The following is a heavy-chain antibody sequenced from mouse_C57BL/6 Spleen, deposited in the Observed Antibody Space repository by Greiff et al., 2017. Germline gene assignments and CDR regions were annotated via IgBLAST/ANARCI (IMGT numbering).Heavy chain of an antibody. J-gene: IGHJ2*01. CDR2: IYPGSGST. Sequence: VQLQQPGAELVKPGASVKMSCKASGYTFTSYWITWVKQRPGQGLEWIGDIYPGSGSTNYNEKFKSKATLTVDTSSSTAYMQLSSLTSEDSAVYYSARSGIYDGSYYFDYWGQGTTLTVSS. D-gene: IGHD2-3*01. V-gene: IGHV1-55*01. CDR3: ARSGIYDGSYYFDY. CDR1: GYTFTSYW.